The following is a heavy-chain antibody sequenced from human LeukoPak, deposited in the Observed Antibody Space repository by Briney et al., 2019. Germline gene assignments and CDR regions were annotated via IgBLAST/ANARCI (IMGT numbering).Heavy chain of an antibody. CDR3: ARDQGHDILTGEIGY. J-gene: IGHJ4*02. V-gene: IGHV3-66*01. CDR2: IYSGGST. Sequence: GGSLRLSCAASEFSVGSNYMTWVRQAPGKGLEWVSLIYSGGSTYYADSVKGRFTISRDNSRNTLYLQMNSLRVEDTAVYYCARDQGHDILTGEIGYWGQGTLVTVSS. D-gene: IGHD3-9*01. CDR1: EFSVGSNY.